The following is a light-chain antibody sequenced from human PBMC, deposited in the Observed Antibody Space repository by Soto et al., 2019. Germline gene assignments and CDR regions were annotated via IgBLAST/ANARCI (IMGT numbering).Light chain of an antibody. CDR3: QQYYNWPRT. CDR1: QSVSRN. V-gene: IGKV3-15*01. CDR2: GVS. Sequence: EIVLTQSTGTLSLSPLERDNLSSSPRQSVSRNLAWYQQKPGQAPRLLMYGVSTRATGVPARFSRSGSGTEFTLTISSLQSEEFAVYDCQQYYNWPRTFGHGTQV. J-gene: IGKJ1*01.